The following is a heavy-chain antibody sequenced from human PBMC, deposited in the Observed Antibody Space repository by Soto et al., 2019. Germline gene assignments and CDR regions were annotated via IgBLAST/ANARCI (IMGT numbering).Heavy chain of an antibody. CDR2: VSGSGGST. Sequence: GGSLRLSCAGSGFTFSSYAMSWVRQAPGKGLEGVSAVSGSGGSTYYADSVKGRFTFSRDNSKNTLYLQMNILSAEDAAVYYCAKGSGTSNDPWGQGTLVTVSS. V-gene: IGHV3-23*01. CDR3: AKGSGTSNDP. CDR1: GFTFSSYA. J-gene: IGHJ5*02. D-gene: IGHD2-2*01.